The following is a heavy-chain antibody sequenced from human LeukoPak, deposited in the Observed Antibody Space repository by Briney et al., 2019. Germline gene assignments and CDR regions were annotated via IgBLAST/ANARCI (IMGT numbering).Heavy chain of an antibody. CDR2: IQYDGSNS. D-gene: IGHD2-15*01. CDR3: AKDVGSNSLYNWFDP. CDR1: GFTFSTSA. V-gene: IGHV3-33*03. J-gene: IGHJ5*02. Sequence: GGSLRLSCTASGFTFSTSAMHWVRQAPGKGLEWVAAIQYDGSNSFYLDSVRGRFTISRDNSKNTLFLQMNSLRGDDTAVYYCAKDVGSNSLYNWFDPWGQGTLVTVSS.